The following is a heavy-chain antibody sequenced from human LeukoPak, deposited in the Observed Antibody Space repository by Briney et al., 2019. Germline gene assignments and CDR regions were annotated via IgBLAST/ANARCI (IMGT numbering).Heavy chain of an antibody. CDR2: ISGSGGST. CDR1: RFTFSDAW. CDR3: ANPGDNR. V-gene: IGHV3-23*01. J-gene: IGHJ5*02. D-gene: IGHD2-21*02. Sequence: GGSLRLSCAASRFTFSDAWMSWVRQAPGKGLEWVSAISGSGGSTYYADSVKGRFTISRDNSKNTLYLQMNSLRAEDTAVYYCANPGDNRWGQGTLVTVSS.